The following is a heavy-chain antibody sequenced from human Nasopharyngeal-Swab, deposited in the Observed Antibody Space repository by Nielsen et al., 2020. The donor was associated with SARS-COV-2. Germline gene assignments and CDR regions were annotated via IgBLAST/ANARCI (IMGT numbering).Heavy chain of an antibody. CDR2: IYYSGST. CDR1: GGSISSYY. CDR3: ARALTPELLWFGELADAFDI. D-gene: IGHD3-10*01. J-gene: IGHJ3*02. V-gene: IGHV4-59*12. Sequence: SETLSLTCTVSGGSISSYYWSWIRQPPGKGLEGIGYIYYSGSTNYNPSLKSRVTISVDKSKNQFSLKLSSVTAADTAVYYCARALTPELLWFGELADAFDIWGQGTMVTVSS.